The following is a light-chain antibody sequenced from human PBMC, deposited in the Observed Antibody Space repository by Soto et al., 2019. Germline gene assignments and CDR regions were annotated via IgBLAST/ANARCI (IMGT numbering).Light chain of an antibody. CDR1: QYINTR. Sequence: EIVLTQSPATLSSFPGDRVTLSCRASQYINTRLAWYQHRPGQAPRLLIYQTSIRAAGIPARFSASGSGTDFTLTISDVQPEDFATYYCQQYDGYSPQTFGQGTKVEIK. CDR2: QTS. J-gene: IGKJ1*01. V-gene: IGKV3-11*01. CDR3: QQYDGYSPQT.